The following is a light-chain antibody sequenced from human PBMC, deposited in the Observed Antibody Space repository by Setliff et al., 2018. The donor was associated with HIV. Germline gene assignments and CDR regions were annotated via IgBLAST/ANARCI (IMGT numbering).Light chain of an antibody. CDR1: SRDAGDYDY. CDR3: SSYTSSSLYV. J-gene: IGLJ1*01. Sequence: QSVLTQPASVSGSLGQSITISCTGASRDAGDYDYVSWYQQHPGKVPKLLIYGVSSRPSGVSNRFSGSKSGNTASLTISGLQAEDEADYYCSSYTSSSLYVFGTGTKVTVL. CDR2: GVS. V-gene: IGLV2-14*01.